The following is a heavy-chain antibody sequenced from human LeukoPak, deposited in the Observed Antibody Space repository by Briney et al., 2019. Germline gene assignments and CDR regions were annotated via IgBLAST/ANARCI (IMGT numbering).Heavy chain of an antibody. CDR1: GGSFSGYY. CDR3: ARHSIYYDSSGYYTGILFDY. CDR2: INHSGST. J-gene: IGHJ4*02. V-gene: IGHV4-34*01. Sequence: PSETLSLTCAVYGGSFSGYYWSWIRQPPGKGLEWIGEINHSGSTNYNPSLKSRVTISVDTSKNQFSLKLSSVTAADTAVYYCARHSIYYDSSGYYTGILFDYWGQGTLVTVSS. D-gene: IGHD3-22*01.